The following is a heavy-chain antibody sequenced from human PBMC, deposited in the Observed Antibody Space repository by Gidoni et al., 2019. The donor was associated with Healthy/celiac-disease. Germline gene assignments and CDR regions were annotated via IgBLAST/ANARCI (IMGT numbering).Heavy chain of an antibody. Sequence: EVQLVESGGGLVKPGGSLRLSCAASGFTFSSYSMNWGRQAPGKGLEWVSSISSSSSYIYYADSVKGRFTISRDNAKNSLYLQMNSLRAEDTAVYYCALRSRVFQPIRGDYDLYWGQGTLVTVSS. D-gene: IGHD4-17*01. CDR3: ALRSRVFQPIRGDYDLY. CDR2: ISSSSSYI. CDR1: GFTFSSYS. J-gene: IGHJ4*02. V-gene: IGHV3-21*01.